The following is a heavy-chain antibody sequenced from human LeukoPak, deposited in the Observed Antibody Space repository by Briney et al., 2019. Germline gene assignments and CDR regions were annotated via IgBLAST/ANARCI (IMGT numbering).Heavy chain of an antibody. CDR1: GYSISSGYY. Sequence: PSETLSLTCTVSGYSISSGYYWGWIRQPPGKGLEWIGSIYYSGNTYYNPSLKSRVTISIGTSKNQFSLRLSSVTAADTAVYYCARETEVLRLLDYWGQGTLVTVSS. J-gene: IGHJ4*02. CDR2: IYYSGNT. CDR3: ARETEVLRLLDY. D-gene: IGHD3-3*01. V-gene: IGHV4-38-2*02.